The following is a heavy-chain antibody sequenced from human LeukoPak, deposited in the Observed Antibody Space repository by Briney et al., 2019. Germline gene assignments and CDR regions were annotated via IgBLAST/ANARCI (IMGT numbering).Heavy chain of an antibody. V-gene: IGHV3-23*01. CDR1: GFTFSNYA. CDR2: IDSGGGT. D-gene: IGHD3-16*01. CDR3: AKGPQGD. J-gene: IGHJ4*02. Sequence: PGGSLRLSCAASGFTFSNYAMSWVRQAPGKGLQWVSAIDSGGGTYYANSVKGRFTISRDNSKNTLYLQSNSLRAEDTAVYYCAKGPQGDWGQGALVTVSS.